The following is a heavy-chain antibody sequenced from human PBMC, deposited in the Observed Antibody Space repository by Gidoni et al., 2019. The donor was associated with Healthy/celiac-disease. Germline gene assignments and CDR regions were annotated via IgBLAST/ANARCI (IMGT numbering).Heavy chain of an antibody. D-gene: IGHD3-3*01. CDR3: TRDRTIWGDFWSGCNYYYGMDV. CDR1: GLTFGDYA. V-gene: IGHV3-49*05. J-gene: IGHJ6*02. CDR2: IRSKAYGGTI. Sequence: EVQLVESGGGLVKPGRSLRLSCTASGLTFGDYAMSGFRQAPGKGLEWVGFIRSKAYGGTIEYDASVKGRCTISRDDSKSIAYLQMNSLKTEDTAVYYCTRDRTIWGDFWSGCNYYYGMDVWGQGTTVTVS.